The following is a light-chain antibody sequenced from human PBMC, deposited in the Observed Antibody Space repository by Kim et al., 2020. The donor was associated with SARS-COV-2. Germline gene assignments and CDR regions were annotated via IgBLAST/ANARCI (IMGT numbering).Light chain of an antibody. CDR2: QDT. J-gene: IGLJ2*01. V-gene: IGLV3-1*01. CDR1: RLGHKY. Sequence: SYELTQPPSVSVSPGQTASITCSGDRLGHKYVCWYRHKPGQSPEVVIYQDTQRPSGIPERFSGSNSGITAPLTISGTQDVDEADYYCQVWDSTTTVFGGG. CDR3: QVWDSTTTV.